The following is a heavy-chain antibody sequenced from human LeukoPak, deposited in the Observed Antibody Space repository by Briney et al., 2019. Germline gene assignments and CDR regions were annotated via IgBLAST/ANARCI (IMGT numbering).Heavy chain of an antibody. CDR3: ARDFYGDDGHHPFDY. D-gene: IGHD2/OR15-2a*01. J-gene: IGHJ4*02. Sequence: SETLSLTCSVSGGSIGNYYWNWLRQPAGKGLEWIGRIYASGSTHYNPSLKSRVTISMDKSKNHFSLNLKSVTAADTAFYYCARDFYGDDGHHPFDYWGQGIQVTVSS. V-gene: IGHV4-4*07. CDR1: GGSIGNYY. CDR2: IYASGST.